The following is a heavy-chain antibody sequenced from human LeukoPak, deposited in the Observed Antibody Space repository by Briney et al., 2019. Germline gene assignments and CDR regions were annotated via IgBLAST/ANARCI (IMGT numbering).Heavy chain of an antibody. V-gene: IGHV4-59*08. D-gene: IGHD6-13*01. CDR3: ATVAAAGMHFDY. CDR1: GGSISSYY. CDR2: IYYSGST. J-gene: IGHJ4*02. Sequence: PSETLSLTCTVSGGSISSYYWSWIRQPPGKGLEWIGYIYYSGSTNYNPSLKSRVTISVDTSKNQFSLKLSSVTAADTAVYYCATVAAAGMHFDYWGQGTLVTVSS.